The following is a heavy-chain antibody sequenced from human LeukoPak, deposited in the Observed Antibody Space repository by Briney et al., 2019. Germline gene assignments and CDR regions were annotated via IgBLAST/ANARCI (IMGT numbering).Heavy chain of an antibody. V-gene: IGHV1-8*02. CDR1: GYTFTSYD. J-gene: IGHJ6*03. Sequence: ASVKVSFKASGYTFTSYDINWVRQATGQGLEWMGWMNPNSGNTGYAQKFQGRVTMTRNTSISTAYMELSSLRSEDTAVYYCAAAVAGAWYYYYYMDVWGKGTTVTISS. D-gene: IGHD6-19*01. CDR3: AAAVAGAWYYYYYMDV. CDR2: MNPNSGNT.